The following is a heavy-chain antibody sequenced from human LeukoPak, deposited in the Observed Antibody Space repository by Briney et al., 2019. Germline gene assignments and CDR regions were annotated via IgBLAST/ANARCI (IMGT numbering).Heavy chain of an antibody. CDR2: LSHSGSS. CDR1: GGSVSSYY. CDR3: ARARYANAWYAFDI. Sequence: PSETLSLTCTVSGGSVSSYYWSWIRRPPGRGLEWIAYLSHSGSSDSDPSLTSRVTTLVDTSKNQFSLKLTSVTAADTAVYYCARARYANAWYAFDIWGHGTMVTVSS. V-gene: IGHV4-59*02. D-gene: IGHD2-2*01. J-gene: IGHJ3*02.